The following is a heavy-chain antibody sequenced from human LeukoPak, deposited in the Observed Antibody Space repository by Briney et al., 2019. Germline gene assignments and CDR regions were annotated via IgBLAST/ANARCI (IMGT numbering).Heavy chain of an antibody. V-gene: IGHV3-23*01. CDR3: ARQNGMTTVHY. CDR2: ISGSGGST. J-gene: IGHJ4*02. Sequence: GGSLRLSCAASGFTFSSYAMSWVRQAPGKGLEWVSAISGSGGSTYYADSVKGRFTISRDNAKNSLYLQMNSLRAEDTAVYYCARQNGMTTVHYWGQGTLVTVSS. D-gene: IGHD4-17*01. CDR1: GFTFSSYA.